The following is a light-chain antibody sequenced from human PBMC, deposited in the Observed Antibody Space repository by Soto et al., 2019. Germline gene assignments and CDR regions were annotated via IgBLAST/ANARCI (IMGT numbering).Light chain of an antibody. CDR1: QSFSTW. V-gene: IGKV1-5*03. J-gene: IGKJ4*01. Sequence: DIQMTQSPSTLSASVGDRVTITCRASQSFSTWLAWYQQKPGKAPNLLIYKTSILESGVPSRFSGSGSGTEFTLTITSLQPDDFATYYCQHYNSNPLTFGGGTKVEIK. CDR2: KTS. CDR3: QHYNSNPLT.